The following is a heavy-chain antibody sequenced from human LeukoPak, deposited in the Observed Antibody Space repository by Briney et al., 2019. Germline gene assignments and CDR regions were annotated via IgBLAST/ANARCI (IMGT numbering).Heavy chain of an antibody. CDR2: IHSSGST. J-gene: IGHJ4*02. CDR3: ARRDISSGWSFDY. V-gene: IGHV4-4*07. CDR1: GGSIGNYH. Sequence: SETLSLTCTVSGGSIGNYHWSWIRQPAGKGLEWIGQIHSSGSTNYNPPLKSRVSISIDTTEDQVSLTIRSVTAADTAFYYCARRDISSGWSFDYWGQGTLVTVSS. D-gene: IGHD6-19*01.